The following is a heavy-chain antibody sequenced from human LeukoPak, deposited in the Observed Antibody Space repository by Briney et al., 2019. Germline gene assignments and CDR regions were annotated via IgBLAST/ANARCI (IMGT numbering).Heavy chain of an antibody. CDR1: GLTFYTYA. V-gene: IGHV3-23*01. CDR2: ISGRDGRT. D-gene: IGHD6-13*01. CDR3: CTSPSFGSSWYQFNY. J-gene: IGHJ4*02. Sequence: GGSLRLSCSVSGLTFYTYAMSWVRQAPGKGLEWVSAISGRDGRTYYTDSVRGRFTISRDNSKNTLYLQMNSLRAEDTAVYYCCTSPSFGSSWYQFNYWGQGALVIVSS.